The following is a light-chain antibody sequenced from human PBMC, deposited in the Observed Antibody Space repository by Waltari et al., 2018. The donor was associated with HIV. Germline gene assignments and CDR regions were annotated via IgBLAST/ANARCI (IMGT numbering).Light chain of an antibody. CDR3: GTWDSSLSPFWV. V-gene: IGLV1-51*01. CDR1: SSNIGNNY. J-gene: IGLJ3*02. Sequence: QSMLPQPPSVSAAPGQKVTISCSGSSSNIGNNYVSWYQHLPGTAPKLLIYDNNKRPPGIPDRFSGSKSGTSATLGITGLQTGDEADYYCGTWDSSLSPFWVFGGGTKLTVL. CDR2: DNN.